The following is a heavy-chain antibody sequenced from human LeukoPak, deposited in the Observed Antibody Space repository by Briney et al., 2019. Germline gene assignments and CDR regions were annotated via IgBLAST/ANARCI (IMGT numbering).Heavy chain of an antibody. CDR1: GYRFSSYW. D-gene: IGHD5-18*01. CDR3: ARGDTAMVADAFDI. V-gene: IGHV5-51*01. CDR2: IYPGDSDT. Sequence: TGESLKISCKGSGYRFSSYWIGWVRQMPGKGLEWMGIIYPGDSDTRYSPSFQGQVTISADKSISTAYLQWSSLKASDTAMYYCARGDTAMVADAFDIWGQGTMVTVSS. J-gene: IGHJ3*02.